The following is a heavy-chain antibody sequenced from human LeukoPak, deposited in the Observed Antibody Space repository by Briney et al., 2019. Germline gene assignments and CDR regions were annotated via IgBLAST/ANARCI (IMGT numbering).Heavy chain of an antibody. Sequence: GGSLRLSCAASGFTFSSYAMHWVRQAPGKGLEWVAVISYDGSNKYYADSVKGRFTISRDNSKNTLYLQMNSLRAEDTAVYYCAKDGSRVPARYYFDYWGQGTLVTVSS. J-gene: IGHJ4*02. V-gene: IGHV3-30*07. D-gene: IGHD3-10*01. CDR3: AKDGSRVPARYYFDY. CDR1: GFTFSSYA. CDR2: ISYDGSNK.